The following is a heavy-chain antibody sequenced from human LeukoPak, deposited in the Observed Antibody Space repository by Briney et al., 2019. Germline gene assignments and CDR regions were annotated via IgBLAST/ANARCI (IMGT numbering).Heavy chain of an antibody. V-gene: IGHV1-18*01. Sequence: ASVKVSCKASGYTFTTYGITWVRQAPGQGLVWMGWISAYNGNTNYAQKLQGRVTMTTDTSTSTAYMELRSLRSDDTAVYYCARALVDGYKELGYWGQGTLVTVSS. CDR3: ARALVDGYKELGY. D-gene: IGHD5-24*01. J-gene: IGHJ4*02. CDR2: ISAYNGNT. CDR1: GYTFTTYG.